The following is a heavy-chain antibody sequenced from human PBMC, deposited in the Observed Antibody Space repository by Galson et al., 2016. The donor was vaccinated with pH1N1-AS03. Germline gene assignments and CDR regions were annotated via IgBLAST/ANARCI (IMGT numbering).Heavy chain of an antibody. D-gene: IGHD3-10*01. CDR2: ISNSGSNI. V-gene: IGHV3-48*03. CDR1: GFTFSSYE. Sequence: SLRLSCAASGFTFSSYEMNWVRQAPGKGLEWVSYISNSGSNIYYADSVKGRFTISRDNAKNSLYLQMNSLRAEDTAVYYCARRRNPLGFQHYYYMDVWGKGTTVTVSS. CDR3: ARRRNPLGFQHYYYMDV. J-gene: IGHJ6*03.